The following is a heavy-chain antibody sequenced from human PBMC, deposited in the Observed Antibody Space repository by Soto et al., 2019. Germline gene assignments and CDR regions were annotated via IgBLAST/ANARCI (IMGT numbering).Heavy chain of an antibody. CDR3: SRGGSSWHPHEDY. CDR2: VSAYNGNT. V-gene: IGHV1-18*01. D-gene: IGHD6-13*01. Sequence: QVQLVQSGAEVKKPGASMKVSCKASGFTFTSYGISWVRQAPGQGLEWMGWVSAYNGNTHYAQKLQGRVTMTTDTSTTTAYMELGSLRSDVTAVYYCSRGGSSWHPHEDYWGQGTLVTVSS. CDR1: GFTFTSYG. J-gene: IGHJ4*02.